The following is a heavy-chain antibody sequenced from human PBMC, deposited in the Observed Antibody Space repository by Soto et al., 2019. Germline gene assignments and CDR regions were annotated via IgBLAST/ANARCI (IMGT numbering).Heavy chain of an antibody. Sequence: GGSLRLSCAASGFTFSSYGMHWVRQAPGKGLEWVAVISYDGSNKYYADSVKGRFTISRDNSKNTLYLQMNSLRAEDTAVYYCAKDGPDSSGWYNWGQGTLVTVSS. CDR3: AKDGPDSSGWYN. V-gene: IGHV3-30*18. D-gene: IGHD6-19*01. J-gene: IGHJ4*02. CDR2: ISYDGSNK. CDR1: GFTFSSYG.